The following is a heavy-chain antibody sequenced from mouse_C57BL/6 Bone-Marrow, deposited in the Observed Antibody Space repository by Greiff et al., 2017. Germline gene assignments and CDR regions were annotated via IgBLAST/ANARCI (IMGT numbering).Heavy chain of an antibody. CDR2: IYPGSGST. CDR3: ARVVYYYGSSY. D-gene: IGHD1-1*01. V-gene: IGHV1-55*01. Sequence: VQLQQPGAELVKPGASVKMSCKASGYTFTSYWITWVKQRPGQGLEWIGDIYPGSGSTNYNEKFKSKATLTVDTSSSTASMQLSSLTSEDSAVYYGARVVYYYGSSYWGQGTTLTVSS. J-gene: IGHJ2*01. CDR1: GYTFTSYW.